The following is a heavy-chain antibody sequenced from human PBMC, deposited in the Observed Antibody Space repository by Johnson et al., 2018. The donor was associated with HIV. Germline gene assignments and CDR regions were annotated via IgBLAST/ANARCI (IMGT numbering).Heavy chain of an antibody. CDR1: GFTFSSYA. D-gene: IGHD3-9*01. CDR3: AKDGPVVRCFGWADAFDI. J-gene: IGHJ3*02. V-gene: IGHV3-30*04. CDR2: ISYDGSNK. Sequence: QVQLVESGGGVVQPGRSLRLSCAASGFTFSSYAMHWVRQAPGKGLEWVAVISYDGSNKYYADSVKGRFTISRDNSKNTLYLQMNSLRAEDAAVYYCAKDGPVVRCFGWADAFDIWGQGTMVTVSS.